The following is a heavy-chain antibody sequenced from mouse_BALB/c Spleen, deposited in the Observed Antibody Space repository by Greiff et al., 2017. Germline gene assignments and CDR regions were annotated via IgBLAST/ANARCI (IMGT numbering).Heavy chain of an antibody. J-gene: IGHJ2*01. Sequence: VQLQQSGAELARPGASVKMSCKASGYTFTSYTMHWVKQRPGQGLEWIGYINPSSGYTNYNQKFKDKATLTADKSSSTAYMQLSSLTSEDSAVYYCARSLIYYYGSSYENFDYWGQGTTLTVSS. CDR3: ARSLIYYYGSSYENFDY. V-gene: IGHV1-4*01. CDR2: INPSSGYT. CDR1: GYTFTSYT. D-gene: IGHD1-1*01.